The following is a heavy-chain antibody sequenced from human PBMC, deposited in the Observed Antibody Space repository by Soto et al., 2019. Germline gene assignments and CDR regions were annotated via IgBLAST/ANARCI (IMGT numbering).Heavy chain of an antibody. J-gene: IGHJ6*02. CDR3: ARGDSSSSNYYYGMDV. Sequence: ASVKVSCKASGYTFTGYYMHWVRQAPGQGLEWMGWINPNSGGTNYAQKFQGWVTMTRDTSISTAYMELSRLRSDDTAVYYCARGDSSSSNYYYGMDVWGQGTTVTVSS. CDR2: INPNSGGT. V-gene: IGHV1-2*04. CDR1: GYTFTGYY. D-gene: IGHD6-6*01.